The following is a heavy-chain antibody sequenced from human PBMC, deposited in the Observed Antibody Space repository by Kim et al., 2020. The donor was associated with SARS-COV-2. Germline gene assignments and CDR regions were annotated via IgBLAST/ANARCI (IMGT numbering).Heavy chain of an antibody. CDR1: GFTFSSYW. V-gene: IGHV3-7*01. Sequence: GGSLRLSCAASGFTFSSYWMSWVRQAPGKGLEWVAYIRQDGVDKFYVDSVKGRFTISRDNAKTSLFLQMNSLSAADTAVYYCARKWEPGAQGTLGTVPS. CDR2: IRQDGVDK. D-gene: IGHD1-26*01. CDR3: ARKWEP. J-gene: IGHJ4*02.